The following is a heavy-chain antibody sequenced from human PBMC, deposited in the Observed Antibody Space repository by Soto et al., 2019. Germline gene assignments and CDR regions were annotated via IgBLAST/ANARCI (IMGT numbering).Heavy chain of an antibody. J-gene: IGHJ5*02. D-gene: IGHD2-15*01. Sequence: GWSLRLSCASSVFTFSSYAMQWVRQAPGKGLEWVAVISYDGSNKYYADSVKGRFTISRDNSKNTLYLQMNSLRAEDTAVYYCARDLVAAANNWFDPWGQGTLVTVSS. CDR2: ISYDGSNK. V-gene: IGHV3-30-3*01. CDR1: VFTFSSYA. CDR3: ARDLVAAANNWFDP.